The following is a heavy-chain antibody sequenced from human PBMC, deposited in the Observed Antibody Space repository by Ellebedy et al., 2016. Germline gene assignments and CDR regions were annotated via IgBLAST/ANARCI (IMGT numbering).Heavy chain of an antibody. CDR2: IVVGSGNT. Sequence: SVKVSXKASRFTFSNSAVQWVRQARGQRLEWIGWIVVGSGNTNYAQKFQERVTMTRDMSTSTAYMELSSLRSDDTAVYYCAAVGGDPWGQGTLVTVSS. D-gene: IGHD2-15*01. CDR1: RFTFSNSA. J-gene: IGHJ5*02. V-gene: IGHV1-58*01. CDR3: AAVGGDP.